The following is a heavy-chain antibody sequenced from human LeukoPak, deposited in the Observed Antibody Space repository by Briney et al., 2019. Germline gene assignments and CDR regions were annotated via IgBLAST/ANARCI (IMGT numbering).Heavy chain of an antibody. J-gene: IGHJ5*02. CDR3: ARGAYGSGSTNWFDP. Sequence: SETLALTCTVSGGSISSYYWSWIRQPAGKGLEWIGRIYSSGSTDYNSSLTSRVTMSVDTSKNQFSLKLSSVTAADTAVYYCARGAYGSGSTNWFDPWGQGTVVTVSS. CDR1: GGSISSYY. V-gene: IGHV4-4*07. D-gene: IGHD3-10*01. CDR2: IYSSGST.